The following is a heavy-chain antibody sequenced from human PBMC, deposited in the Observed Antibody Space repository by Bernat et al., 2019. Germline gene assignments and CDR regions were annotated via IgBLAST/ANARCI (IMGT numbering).Heavy chain of an antibody. CDR2: IIPIFGTA. J-gene: IGHJ1*01. D-gene: IGHD3-3*01. CDR3: AQYTIFGVGVPQYFQN. Sequence: QVQLVQSGAEVKKPGSSVKVSCKASGGTFSSYAISWVRQAPGQGLEWMGGIIPIFGTANYAQKFQGSVPINADESTSTAYMELSSLRSEDKAVYYCAQYTIFGVGVPQYFQNWGQGTLVTVSS. CDR1: GGTFSSYA. V-gene: IGHV1-69*01.